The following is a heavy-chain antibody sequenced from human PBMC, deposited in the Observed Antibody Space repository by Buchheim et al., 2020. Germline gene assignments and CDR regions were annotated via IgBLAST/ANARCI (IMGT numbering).Heavy chain of an antibody. CDR2: IVGSGGST. CDR3: ARRAFGSSPLYYFDS. V-gene: IGHV3-23*01. D-gene: IGHD6-13*01. CDR1: GFTFRTYA. J-gene: IGHJ4*02. Sequence: EVQLLESGGGLVQPGESLRLSCAASGFTFRTYAMSWVRQAPGKGLEWVSTIVGSGGSTFYADSVKGRFTISRDNSRNTLYLQMNSLRAEDTAVYYCARRAFGSSPLYYFDSWGLGTL.